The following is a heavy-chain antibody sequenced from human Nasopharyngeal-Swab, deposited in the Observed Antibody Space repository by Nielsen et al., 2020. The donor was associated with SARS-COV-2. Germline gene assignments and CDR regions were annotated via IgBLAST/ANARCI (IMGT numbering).Heavy chain of an antibody. V-gene: IGHV3-74*01. D-gene: IGHD6-19*01. J-gene: IGHJ4*02. Sequence: GESLKIPCAGSGFNFRNYWMHWVRQVPGEGLVWVSRIDEYGNTHYVDSVKGRFTISRDNAKNTLHLEMSSLRVEDTALYHCVRGSSDWRGADWWGQGTLVTVSS. CDR3: VRGSSDWRGADW. CDR2: IDEYGNTH. CDR1: GFNFRNYW.